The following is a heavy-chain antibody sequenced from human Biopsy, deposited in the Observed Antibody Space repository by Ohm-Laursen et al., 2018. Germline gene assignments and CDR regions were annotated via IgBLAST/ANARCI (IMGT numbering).Heavy chain of an antibody. CDR2: ISGSGDYI. CDR3: AKDSGGSPLGELFH. V-gene: IGHV3-21*04. Sequence: SLRLSCAASVFIFSDYSMNWVRQAPGKGLEWVSSISGSGDYIYYADSVKGRFIISRDNVKNSLYLQMNSLRAEDTALYYCAKDSGGSPLGELFHWGQGNLVTVSS. D-gene: IGHD3-16*01. CDR1: VFIFSDYS. J-gene: IGHJ4*02.